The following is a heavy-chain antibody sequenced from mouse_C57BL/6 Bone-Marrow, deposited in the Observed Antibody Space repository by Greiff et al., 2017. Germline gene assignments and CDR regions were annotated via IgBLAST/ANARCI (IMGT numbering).Heavy chain of an antibody. CDR1: GYAFSSSW. D-gene: IGHD2-5*01. Sequence: QVQLQQSGPELVKPGASVKISCKASGYAFSSSWMNWVKQRPGKGLEWIGRIYPGDGDTNYNGKFKGKATLTADKSSSTAYMQLSSLTSDDSAVYFCARTIYYSNLLYAMDYWGQGTSVTVSS. CDR2: IYPGDGDT. CDR3: ARTIYYSNLLYAMDY. J-gene: IGHJ4*01. V-gene: IGHV1-82*01.